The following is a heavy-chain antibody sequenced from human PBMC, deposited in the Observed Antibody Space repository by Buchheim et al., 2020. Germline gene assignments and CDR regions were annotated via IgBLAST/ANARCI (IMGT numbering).Heavy chain of an antibody. CDR2: IYYTGST. V-gene: IGHV4-39*01. J-gene: IGHJ3*02. CDR1: GGSISSSSYY. Sequence: QLQLQESGPGLVKPSETLSLTCTVSGGSISSSSYYCGWIRQPPGKGLEWIGSIYYTGSTYYNPSLKSRVTISGDPSKNQFSLKLRSVTAADTAVYYCATIRSLPAATIDIWGQGT. CDR3: ATIRSLPAATIDI. D-gene: IGHD2-2*01.